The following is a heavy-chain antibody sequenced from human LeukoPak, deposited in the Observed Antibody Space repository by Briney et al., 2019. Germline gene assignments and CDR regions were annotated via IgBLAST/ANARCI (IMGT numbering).Heavy chain of an antibody. J-gene: IGHJ5*01. Sequence: PGGSLRLSCAASEFSFNNNSIHWVRQAPGQGLEWLALISSDGSKTYFAATAKGRFFISRDNSKNTVYLQMHRLGPEDTALYFCARGGKYYNWFDSWGQGTLVTVSS. V-gene: IGHV3-30*03. D-gene: IGHD2/OR15-2a*01. CDR3: ARGGKYYNWFDS. CDR1: EFSFNNNS. CDR2: ISSDGSKT.